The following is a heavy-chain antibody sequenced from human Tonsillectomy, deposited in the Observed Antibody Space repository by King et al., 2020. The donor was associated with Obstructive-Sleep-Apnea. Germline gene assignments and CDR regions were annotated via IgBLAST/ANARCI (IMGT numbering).Heavy chain of an antibody. D-gene: IGHD6-13*01. V-gene: IGHV3-21*01. Sequence: VQLVESGGGLVKPGGSLRLSCAASGFTFSSYSMNWVRQAPGKGLEWVSSISSSSSYIYYADSVKGRFTISRDNAKNSLYLQMNSLRAEHTAVYYCARDIGYRAYYYYGMDVWGQGTTVTVSS. CDR3: ARDIGYRAYYYYGMDV. CDR1: GFTFSSYS. CDR2: ISSSSSYI. J-gene: IGHJ6*02.